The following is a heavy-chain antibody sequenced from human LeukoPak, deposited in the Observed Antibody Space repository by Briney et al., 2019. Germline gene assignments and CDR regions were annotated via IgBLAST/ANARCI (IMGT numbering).Heavy chain of an antibody. D-gene: IGHD2-2*01. Sequence: GSLRLSCAASGFTFSSYAMHWVRQAPGKGLEWVAVISYDGSNKYYADSVKGRFTISRDNSKNTLYLQMNSLRAEDTAVYYCAREAIYCSSTSCLDFDYWGQGTLVTVSS. CDR2: ISYDGSNK. V-gene: IGHV3-30*01. J-gene: IGHJ4*02. CDR1: GFTFSSYA. CDR3: AREAIYCSSTSCLDFDY.